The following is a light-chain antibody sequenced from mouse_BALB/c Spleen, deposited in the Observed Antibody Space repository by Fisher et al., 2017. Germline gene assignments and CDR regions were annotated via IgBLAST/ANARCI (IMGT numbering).Light chain of an antibody. V-gene: IGKV4-80*01. Sequence: IVMTQSTAIMSASPGEKVTMTCSASSSVSYMHWYQQKSGTSPKLLIYSTSNLASGVPSRFSGSGSGTFYSLTISSVEAEDAATYYCHQRSSYPTFGAGTKLELK. CDR2: STS. J-gene: IGKJ5*01. CDR3: HQRSSYPT. CDR1: SSVSY.